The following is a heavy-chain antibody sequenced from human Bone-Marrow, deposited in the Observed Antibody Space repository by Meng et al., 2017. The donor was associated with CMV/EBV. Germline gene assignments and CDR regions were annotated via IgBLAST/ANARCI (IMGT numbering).Heavy chain of an antibody. CDR2: ISSSSSYI. CDR3: ARAGDGYSYGYRETDAFDI. D-gene: IGHD5-18*01. Sequence: SCAASGFTFSSYSMNWVRQAPGKGLEWVSSISSSSSYIYYADSVKGRFTISRDNAKNSLYLQMNSLRAEDTAVYYCARAGDGYSYGYRETDAFDIWGQGTMVTVSS. V-gene: IGHV3-21*01. J-gene: IGHJ3*02. CDR1: GFTFSSYS.